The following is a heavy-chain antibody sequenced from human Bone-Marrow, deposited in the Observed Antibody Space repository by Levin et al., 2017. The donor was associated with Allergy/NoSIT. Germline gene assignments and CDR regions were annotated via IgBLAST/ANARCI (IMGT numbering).Heavy chain of an antibody. V-gene: IGHV5-51*01. Sequence: GESLKISCKGSGYSFTSYWIGLVRLXPGQGLEWMGIIYPGNSNTRYSPSFQGQVTISADESISTAYLQWSSLRASDTAIYYCARHGDYYDNSGYYYWGQGTLVTVSS. J-gene: IGHJ4*02. CDR3: ARHGDYYDNSGYYY. CDR1: GYSFTSYW. D-gene: IGHD3-22*01. CDR2: IYPGNSNT.